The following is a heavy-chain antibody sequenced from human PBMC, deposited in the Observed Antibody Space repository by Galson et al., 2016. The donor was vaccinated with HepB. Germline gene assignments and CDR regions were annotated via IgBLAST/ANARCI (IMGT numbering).Heavy chain of an antibody. CDR3: ARDEASRPGIDF. Sequence: SETLSLTCAFYGGSLSNYYCSWIRQPPGKGLEWIGEVHPSQITNYNPSLKSRVTISVDTSNNHFSLKLTSMTAADTAVYFCARDEASRPGIDFWGQGTLVTVSS. D-gene: IGHD6-6*01. CDR1: GGSLSNYY. CDR2: VHPSQIT. V-gene: IGHV4-34*01. J-gene: IGHJ4*02.